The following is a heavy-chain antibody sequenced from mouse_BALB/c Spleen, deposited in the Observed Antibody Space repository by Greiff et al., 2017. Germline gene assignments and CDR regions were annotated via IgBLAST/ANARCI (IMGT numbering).Heavy chain of an antibody. Sequence: QVQLQQSGAELMKPGASVKISCKATGYTFSSYWIEWVKQRPGHGLEWIGEILPGSGSTNYNEKFKGKATFTADTSSNTAYMQLSSLTSEDSAVYYCARGVYRYDGDFGAYWGQGTLVTVSA. V-gene: IGHV1-9*01. J-gene: IGHJ3*01. CDR3: ARGVYRYDGDFGAY. CDR1: GYTFSSYW. CDR2: ILPGSGST. D-gene: IGHD2-14*01.